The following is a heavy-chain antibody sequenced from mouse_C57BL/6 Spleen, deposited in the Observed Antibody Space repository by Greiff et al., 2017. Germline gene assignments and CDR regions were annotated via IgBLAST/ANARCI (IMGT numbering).Heavy chain of an antibody. V-gene: IGHV2-9-1*01. CDR1: GFSLTSYA. Sequence: QVQLKESGPGLVAPSQCLSISCTVSGFSLTSYAISWVRQPPGKGLEWLGVIWTGSGTNYNSAPQSRLSISKDNSKSQVFLKMNILQTDDTARYYCARSYDVNWYFDVWGTGTTVTVSS. D-gene: IGHD2-12*01. J-gene: IGHJ1*03. CDR2: IWTGSGT. CDR3: ARSYDVNWYFDV.